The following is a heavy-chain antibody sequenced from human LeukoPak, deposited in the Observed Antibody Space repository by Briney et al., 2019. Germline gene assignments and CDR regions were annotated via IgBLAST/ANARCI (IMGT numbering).Heavy chain of an antibody. J-gene: IGHJ4*02. Sequence: SETLSLTCTVSGGSISSYYWSWIRQPPGKGLEWIGYIYYSGSTNYNPSLESRVTISVDTSKNQFSLKLSSVTAADTAVYYCARRTRWDYDCDYWGQGTLVTVSS. CDR2: IYYSGST. V-gene: IGHV4-59*08. D-gene: IGHD3-3*01. CDR3: ARRTRWDYDCDY. CDR1: GGSISSYY.